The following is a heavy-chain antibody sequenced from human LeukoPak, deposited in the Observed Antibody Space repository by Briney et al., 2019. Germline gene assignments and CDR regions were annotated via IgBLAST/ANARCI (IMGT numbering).Heavy chain of an antibody. D-gene: IGHD5-24*01. Sequence: SVKVSCKASGGSFSSYAISWVRQAPGQGLEWMGGIIPIFGTANYAQKFQGRVTITADKSTSTAYMELSSLRSEDTAVYYCAREGGGYKHFDYWGQGTLVTVSS. CDR1: GGSFSSYA. CDR2: IIPIFGTA. J-gene: IGHJ4*02. V-gene: IGHV1-69*06. CDR3: AREGGGYKHFDY.